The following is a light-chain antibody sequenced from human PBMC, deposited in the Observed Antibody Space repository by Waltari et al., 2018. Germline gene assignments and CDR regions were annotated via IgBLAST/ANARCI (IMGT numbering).Light chain of an antibody. CDR1: EDIRND. J-gene: IGKJ1*01. CDR2: GTS. CDR3: LHDYVYPRT. Sequence: TQLTQSPSSLSASVGDRVILTCRASEDIRNDLAWYQQQPGKAPKVLIYGTSILHSWVPSRFSGSGSGTDFTLTITNLQPEDFATYFCLHDYVYPRTFGQGTKVEVK. V-gene: IGKV1-6*01.